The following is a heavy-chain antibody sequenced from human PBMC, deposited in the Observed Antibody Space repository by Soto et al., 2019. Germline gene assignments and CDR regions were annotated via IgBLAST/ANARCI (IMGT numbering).Heavy chain of an antibody. Sequence: AGSLRLSSAASALSYSSYGMHWVRQAPGKGLEWVAGISYDGRNKYYVDSVKGRFTISRDNSKNTLDLQMNSLRVEDTAVFYCAQDTYYHDTSGYYTFDYWRQGALDTVSS. CDR3: AQDTYYHDTSGYYTFDY. J-gene: IGHJ4*02. CDR2: ISYDGRNK. CDR1: ALSYSSYG. D-gene: IGHD3-22*01. V-gene: IGHV3-30*18.